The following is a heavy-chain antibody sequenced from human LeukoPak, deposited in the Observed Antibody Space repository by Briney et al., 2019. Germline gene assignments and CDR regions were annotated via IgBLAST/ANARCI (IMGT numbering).Heavy chain of an antibody. CDR1: GYTFTSYY. V-gene: IGHV1-46*01. CDR2: INPSGGST. J-gene: IGHJ4*02. D-gene: IGHD3-3*01. Sequence: ASVKVSCKASGYTFTSYYMHWVRQAPGQGLEWMGIINPSGGSTSYAQKFQGRVTMTRDTSTSTVYMELSSLRSEDTAVYYCARQYYDFWSGCYTFDYWGQGTLVTVSS. CDR3: ARQYYDFWSGCYTFDY.